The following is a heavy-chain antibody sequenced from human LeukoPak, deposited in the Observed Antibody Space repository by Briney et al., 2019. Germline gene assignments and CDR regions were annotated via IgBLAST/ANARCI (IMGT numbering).Heavy chain of an antibody. Sequence: GGSLRLSCAASGFTFNSYTMNWVRQAPGKGLEWISYIGSSGTKMYYTDSVKGRFTISRDNAKNSLFLQMDSLRAEDTALYYCARGEVFDYWGQGTLVTVSS. J-gene: IGHJ4*02. D-gene: IGHD1-26*01. CDR3: ARGEVFDY. CDR2: IGSSGTKM. V-gene: IGHV3-48*01. CDR1: GFTFNSYT.